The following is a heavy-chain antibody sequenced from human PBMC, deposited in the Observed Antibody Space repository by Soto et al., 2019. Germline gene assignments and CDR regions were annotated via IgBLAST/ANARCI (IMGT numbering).Heavy chain of an antibody. J-gene: IGHJ6*03. CDR1: GFTFSDYY. CDR3: ARVGNIVLSVYYYYYMDV. CDR2: ISSSGSTI. D-gene: IGHD2-8*01. V-gene: IGHV3-11*01. Sequence: GGSLRLSCAASGFTFSDYYMSWIRQAPGKGLEWVSYISSSGSTIYYADSVKGRFTISRDNAKNSLYLQMNSLRAEDTAVYYCARVGNIVLSVYYYYYMDVWGKGTTVTVSS.